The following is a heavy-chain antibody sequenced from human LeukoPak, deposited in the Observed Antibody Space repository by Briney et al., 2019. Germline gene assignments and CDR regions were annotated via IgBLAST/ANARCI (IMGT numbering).Heavy chain of an antibody. D-gene: IGHD3-22*01. J-gene: IGHJ5*02. CDR2: IYPGDSDT. Sequence: GESLKISCKGSGYSFTSYWIGWVRQMPGKGLEWMGIIYPGDSDTRYSPSFQGQVTISADKSISTAYLQWSSLKASDTAMYYCARETNYYDSSGYVNWFDPWGQGTLVTVSS. CDR1: GYSFTSYW. CDR3: ARETNYYDSSGYVNWFDP. V-gene: IGHV5-51*01.